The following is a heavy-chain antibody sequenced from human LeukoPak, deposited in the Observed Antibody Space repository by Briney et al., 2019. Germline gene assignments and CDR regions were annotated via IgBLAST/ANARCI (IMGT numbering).Heavy chain of an antibody. J-gene: IGHJ4*02. CDR2: INQGGSDK. CDR1: GFTFSGHW. D-gene: IGHD5-24*01. Sequence: PGGSLLTSCAASGFTFSGHWMSWVRQAPGKGLEWVANINQGGSDKYYVDSVKGRFTISRDNANNLLYLQMNSLRGEDTAVYYCTRDRWRAEVDWGRVPLVTVSS. CDR3: TRDRWRAEVD. V-gene: IGHV3-7*01.